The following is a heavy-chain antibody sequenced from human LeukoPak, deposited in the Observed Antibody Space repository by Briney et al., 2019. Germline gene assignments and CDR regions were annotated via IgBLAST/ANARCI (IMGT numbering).Heavy chain of an antibody. V-gene: IGHV3-30*02. D-gene: IGHD2-2*01. CDR1: GFTFSSYG. CDR3: AKEVDVVVPAATHFDY. CDR2: IRYDGSNT. J-gene: IGHJ4*02. Sequence: GGSLRLSCAASGFTFSSYGMHWVRQAPGKGLEWVAFIRYDGSNTYYAHSVKGRFTISRDNSKNTLYLQMNSLRAEDTAVYYCAKEVDVVVPAATHFDYWGQGTLVTVSS.